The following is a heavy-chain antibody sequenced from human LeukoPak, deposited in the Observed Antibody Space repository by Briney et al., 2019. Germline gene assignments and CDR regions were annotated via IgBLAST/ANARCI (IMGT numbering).Heavy chain of an antibody. CDR3: ARDSGITMTYCYGMEV. D-gene: IGHD3-22*01. J-gene: IGHJ6*02. Sequence: AASVKVSFKASGYTFTSYGISWVRQAPGQGREWMGWISAYNGNTNYSQKLQGRVTITTDTSTSTAYMELRRLRSDDTAVYHCARDSGITMTYCYGMEVWGQGTTVTVSS. CDR2: ISAYNGNT. V-gene: IGHV1-18*01. CDR1: GYTFTSYG.